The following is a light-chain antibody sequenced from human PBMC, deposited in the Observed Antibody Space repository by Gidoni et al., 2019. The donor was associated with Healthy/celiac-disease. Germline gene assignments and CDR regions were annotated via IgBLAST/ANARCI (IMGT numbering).Light chain of an antibody. CDR2: DAS. V-gene: IGKV3-11*01. CDR1: QIVSSY. Sequence: EIVLTQSPATLSLSPGERATLSCRASQIVSSYLAWYQQKPGQAPRLLIYDASNRATGIPARFSGSGSGTDFTLTISSLEPEDFAVYYCQQRSNWPPFFGGGTKVEIK. J-gene: IGKJ4*01. CDR3: QQRSNWPPF.